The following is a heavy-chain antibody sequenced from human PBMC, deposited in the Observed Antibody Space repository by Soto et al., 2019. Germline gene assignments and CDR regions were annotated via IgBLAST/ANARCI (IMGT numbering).Heavy chain of an antibody. J-gene: IGHJ3*02. D-gene: IGHD3-22*01. CDR3: ARAVDSGGFPDAFDI. Sequence: SETLSLTCTVSGDSISIGDYYWSWIRQPPGKGLEWIGYIYYSGNTYYNPSLKSRITISVDMSKNQFSLKLSSVTAADTAVYYCARAVDSGGFPDAFDIWGQGTMVTVSS. V-gene: IGHV4-30-4*01. CDR2: IYYSGNT. CDR1: GDSISIGDYY.